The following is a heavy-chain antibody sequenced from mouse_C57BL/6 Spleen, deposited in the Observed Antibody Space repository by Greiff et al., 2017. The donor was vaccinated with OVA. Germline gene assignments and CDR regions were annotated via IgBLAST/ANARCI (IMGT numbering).Heavy chain of an antibody. D-gene: IGHD1-1*01. CDR1: GYAFSSSW. V-gene: IGHV1-82*01. CDR2: IYPGDGDT. CDR3: AKTGATVVVGDV. Sequence: QVQLQQSGPELVKPGASVKISCKASGYAFSSSWMNWVKQRPGKGLEWIGRIYPGDGDTNYNGKFKGKATLTADKSSSTAYMQLSSLTAEDSAVYFCAKTGATVVVGDVWGTGTTVTVSS. J-gene: IGHJ1*03.